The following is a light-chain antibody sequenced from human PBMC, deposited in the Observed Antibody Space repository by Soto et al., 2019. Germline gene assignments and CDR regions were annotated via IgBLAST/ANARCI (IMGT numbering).Light chain of an antibody. CDR1: QRVLYSSNNKNY. CDR3: QQYYSTPLT. V-gene: IGKV4-1*01. J-gene: IGKJ4*01. Sequence: DIVMTQSPDTLAVSLGERATINCKSSQRVLYSSNNKNYLAWYQQKQGQPPKLLIYWASTRESGVPDRFSGSGSGTDLTLTISSLQAEDVAVYYCQQYYSTPLTFGGGTKVEIK. CDR2: WAS.